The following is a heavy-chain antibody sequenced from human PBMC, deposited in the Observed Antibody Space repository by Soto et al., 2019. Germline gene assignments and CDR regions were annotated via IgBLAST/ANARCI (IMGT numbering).Heavy chain of an antibody. J-gene: IGHJ6*02. CDR3: ARVTSGTYYYGVDV. CDR1: GGSISSGDCY. CDR2: IYYSGST. D-gene: IGHD3-3*01. V-gene: IGHV4-31*03. Sequence: SETLSLTCTVSGGSISSGDCYWSWIRQHPGKGLEWIGYIYYSGSTYYNPSLKSRVTISVDTSKNQFSLNLSSVTAADTAVYYCARVTSGTYYYGVDVWGQGTTVTVSS.